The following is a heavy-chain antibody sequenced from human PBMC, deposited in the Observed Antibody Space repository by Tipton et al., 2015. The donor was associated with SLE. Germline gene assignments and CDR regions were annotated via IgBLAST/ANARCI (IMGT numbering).Heavy chain of an antibody. V-gene: IGHV4-34*01. CDR2: INHSGST. CDR3: ASQATVTPK. D-gene: IGHD4-17*01. CDR1: GFSFSTYP. Sequence: LRLSCAASGFSFSTYPMNWVRQTPGKGLEWIGEINHSGSTNYNPSLKSRVTISVDTSKNQFSLKLSSVTAADTAVYYCASQATVTPKWGQGTLVTVSS. J-gene: IGHJ4*02.